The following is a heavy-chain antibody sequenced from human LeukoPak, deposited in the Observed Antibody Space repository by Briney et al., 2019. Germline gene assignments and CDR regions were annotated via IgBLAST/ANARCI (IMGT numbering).Heavy chain of an antibody. CDR3: ARGIAAAATNYYFDY. Sequence: ASVKVSCKASGYTFTAYGITWVRQAPGQGLEWMGWISTASGNRNSAQKFQGRVTMTTDTSTNTAYMELSRLRSDDTAVYYCARGIAAAATNYYFDYWGQGTLVTVSS. CDR2: ISTASGNR. CDR1: GYTFTAYG. V-gene: IGHV1-18*01. J-gene: IGHJ4*02. D-gene: IGHD6-13*01.